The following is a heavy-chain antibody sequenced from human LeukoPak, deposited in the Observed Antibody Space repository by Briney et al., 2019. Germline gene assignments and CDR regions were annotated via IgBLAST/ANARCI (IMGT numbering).Heavy chain of an antibody. D-gene: IGHD2-15*01. V-gene: IGHV1-69*13. Sequence: SEKVSCKASGCTVISYAISRVRQAPGQWLEWMGRSIPIFGTANYAQKFQGRVTITADESTSTAYMELSSLRSEDTAVYYCASTGYCSGGSCSNWFDPWGQGTLVTVSS. CDR2: SIPIFGTA. CDR1: GCTVISYA. CDR3: ASTGYCSGGSCSNWFDP. J-gene: IGHJ5*02.